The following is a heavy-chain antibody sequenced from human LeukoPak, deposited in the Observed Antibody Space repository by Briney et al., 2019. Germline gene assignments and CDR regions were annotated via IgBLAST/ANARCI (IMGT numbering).Heavy chain of an antibody. CDR1: GFTFSSYA. D-gene: IGHD3-10*01. CDR2: ISGSGGST. Sequence: GGSLRLSCAASGFTFSSYAMSWVRQAPGKGLEWFSAISGSGGSTYYADSGKGRFTISRDNSKNTLYLQMNSLRAEDTAVYYCAKEGWFGELIAYFDYWGQGTLVTVSS. CDR3: AKEGWFGELIAYFDY. J-gene: IGHJ4*02. V-gene: IGHV3-23*01.